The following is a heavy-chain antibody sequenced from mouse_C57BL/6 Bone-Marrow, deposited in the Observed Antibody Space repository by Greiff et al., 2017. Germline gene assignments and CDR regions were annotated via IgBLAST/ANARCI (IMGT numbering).Heavy chain of an antibody. CDR2: IDPSDSYT. V-gene: IGHV1-59*01. D-gene: IGHD3-1*01. J-gene: IGHJ2*01. CDR1: GYTFTSYW. Sequence: QVQLQQPGAELVRPGTSVKLSCKASGYTFTSYWMHWVKQRPGQGLEWIGVIDPSDSYTTYNQKFKGKATLTVDTSSSTAYMQLSSLTSEDSAVYYCARSGDSYYFDYWGQGTTLTVSS. CDR3: ARSGDSYYFDY.